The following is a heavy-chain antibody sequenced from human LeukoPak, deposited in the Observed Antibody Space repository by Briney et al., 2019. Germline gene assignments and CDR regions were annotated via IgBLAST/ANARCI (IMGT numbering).Heavy chain of an antibody. Sequence: PGRSLRLSCAASGFTSSSYAMSWVRQAPGKGLEWVSAISGSASSTYHADSVKGRFTISRDNSKNTLYLQMNSLIAEDTAVYYCAKSGYNRFDYWGQGTRVTVSS. CDR2: ISGSASST. J-gene: IGHJ4*02. D-gene: IGHD5-24*01. CDR3: AKSGYNRFDY. CDR1: GFTSSSYA. V-gene: IGHV3-23*01.